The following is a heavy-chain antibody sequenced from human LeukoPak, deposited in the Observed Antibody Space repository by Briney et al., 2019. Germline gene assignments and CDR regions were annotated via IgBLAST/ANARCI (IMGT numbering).Heavy chain of an antibody. V-gene: IGHV4-34*01. CDR3: ARYRTYYYDSSGYHDY. J-gene: IGHJ4*02. CDR2: INHSGST. Sequence: PSETLSLTCTVSGGSINSYYWSWIRQPPGKGLEWIGEINHSGSTNYNPSLKSRVTISVDTSKNQFSLKPSSVTAADTAVYYCARYRTYYYDSSGYHDYWGQGTLVTVSS. D-gene: IGHD3-22*01. CDR1: GGSINSYY.